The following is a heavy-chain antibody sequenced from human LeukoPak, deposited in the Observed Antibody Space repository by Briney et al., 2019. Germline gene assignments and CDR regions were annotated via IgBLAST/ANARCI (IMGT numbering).Heavy chain of an antibody. D-gene: IGHD3-10*01. J-gene: IGHJ5*02. Sequence: PSETLSLTCTVYSGLVSSDYWTWIRQPPGEGLEWVGYIFSNGNTEYSPSLESRATISVDTSKNQCSLKLTSVTAADTAVYYCARVVYRGENWFDPWGQGTLVTVSS. V-gene: IGHV4-59*02. CDR3: ARVVYRGENWFDP. CDR2: IFSNGNT. CDR1: SGLVSSDY.